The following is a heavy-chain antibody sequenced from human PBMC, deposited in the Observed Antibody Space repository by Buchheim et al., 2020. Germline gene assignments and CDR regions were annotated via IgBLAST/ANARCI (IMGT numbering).Heavy chain of an antibody. CDR2: INHSGST. J-gene: IGHJ2*01. Sequence: QVQLQQWGAGLLKPSETLSLTCAVYGGSFSGYYWSWIRQPPGKGLEWIGEINHSGSTNYHPSLKSRVTISVDTSKNQFSLKLSSVTAADTAVYYCAREFAAMAGDWYFDLWGRGTL. V-gene: IGHV4-34*01. CDR1: GGSFSGYY. D-gene: IGHD5-18*01. CDR3: AREFAAMAGDWYFDL.